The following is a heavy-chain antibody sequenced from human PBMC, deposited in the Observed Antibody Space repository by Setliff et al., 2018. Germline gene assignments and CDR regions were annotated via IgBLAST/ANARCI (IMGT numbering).Heavy chain of an antibody. D-gene: IGHD1-26*01. Sequence: LSLSCAASGFDFKTHWMDWARQAPGKGLEWVANIKEDGSQRNYVDAVKGRFTISRDNSKNTLSLQMNSLRAEDTAVYYCARDPSPLGATTRFDYWGQGTLVTVSS. CDR3: ARDPSPLGATTRFDY. J-gene: IGHJ4*02. CDR2: IKEDGSQR. CDR1: GFDFKTHW. V-gene: IGHV3-7*01.